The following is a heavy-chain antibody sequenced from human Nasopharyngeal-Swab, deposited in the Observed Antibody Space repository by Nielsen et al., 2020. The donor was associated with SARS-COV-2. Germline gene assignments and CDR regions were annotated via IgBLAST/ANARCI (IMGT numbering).Heavy chain of an antibody. J-gene: IGHJ4*02. CDR1: GFTFSPYW. V-gene: IGHV3-74*01. CDR2: INSDGSTT. D-gene: IGHD6-25*01. CDR3: ATDITAAGDN. Sequence: GESLKISCAASGFTFSPYWMHWVRQVPGRGLMWVSRINSDGSTTDYAESVKGRFTISRDNAKNTLYLQINSLRVEDTALYFCATDITAAGDNWGQGTLVTVSS.